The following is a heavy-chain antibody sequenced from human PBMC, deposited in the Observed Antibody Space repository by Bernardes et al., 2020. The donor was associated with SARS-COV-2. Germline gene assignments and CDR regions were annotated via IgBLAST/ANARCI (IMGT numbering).Heavy chain of an antibody. Sequence: GGSLSLSCAASGFTFSSYWMHWVRQAPGKGLVWVSRINSDGSSTSYADSVKGRFTISRDNAKNTLYLQMNSLRAEDTAVYYCARGASTGYSGYDTGTDYWGQGSLVTVSS. J-gene: IGHJ4*02. CDR1: GFTFSSYW. D-gene: IGHD5-12*01. CDR3: ARGASTGYSGYDTGTDY. CDR2: INSDGSST. V-gene: IGHV3-74*01.